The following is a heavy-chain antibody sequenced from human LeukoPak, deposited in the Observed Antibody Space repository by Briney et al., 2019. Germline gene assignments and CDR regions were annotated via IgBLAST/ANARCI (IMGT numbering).Heavy chain of an antibody. CDR2: MNPNSGNT. Sequence: ASVKVSCKASGYTFTSYDINWVRQATGQGLEWMGWMNPNSGNTGYAQKFQGRVTMTRNTSISTAYVELSSLRSEDTAVYYCARRSSSWFSGDWFDPWGQGTLVTVSS. D-gene: IGHD6-13*01. V-gene: IGHV1-8*01. CDR1: GYTFTSYD. CDR3: ARRSSSWFSGDWFDP. J-gene: IGHJ5*02.